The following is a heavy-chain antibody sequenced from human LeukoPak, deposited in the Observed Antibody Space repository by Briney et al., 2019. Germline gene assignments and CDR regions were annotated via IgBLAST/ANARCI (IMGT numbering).Heavy chain of an antibody. CDR1: GFTFSSYG. CDR3: ARDCYYGSGSYLSYYYGMDV. CDR2: IWYDGSNK. D-gene: IGHD3-10*01. J-gene: IGHJ6*04. Sequence: GGSLRLSCAASGFTFSSYGMHWVRQAPGEGLEWVAVIWYDGSNKYYADSVKGRFTISRDNSKNTLYLQMNSLRAEDTAVYYCARDCYYGSGSYLSYYYGMDVWGKGTTATVSS. V-gene: IGHV3-33*01.